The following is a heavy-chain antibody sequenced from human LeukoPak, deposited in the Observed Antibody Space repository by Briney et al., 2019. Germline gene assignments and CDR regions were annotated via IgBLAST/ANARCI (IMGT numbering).Heavy chain of an antibody. V-gene: IGHV4-59*08. D-gene: IGHD4-17*01. Sequence: SETLSLTCTVSGGSISSYYWSWIRQPPGKGLEWIGYIYYSGSTNDNPSLKSRVTISVDTSKNQFSLKLSSVTAADTAVYYCARLNGDYVGGWFDPWGQGTLVTVSS. J-gene: IGHJ5*02. CDR1: GGSISSYY. CDR2: IYYSGST. CDR3: ARLNGDYVGGWFDP.